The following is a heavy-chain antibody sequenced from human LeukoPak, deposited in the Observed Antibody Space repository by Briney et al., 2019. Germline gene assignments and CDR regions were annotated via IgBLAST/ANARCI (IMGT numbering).Heavy chain of an antibody. V-gene: IGHV4-34*01. CDR2: INHSGST. D-gene: IGHD2-2*01. J-gene: IGHJ5*02. CDR1: GGSISSYY. Sequence: PSETLSLTCTVPGGSISSYYWSWIRQPPGKGLEWIGEINHSGSTNYNPSLKSPVTISVNPSKNQFSLKLGSVTAADTAVYYCARGWAGVPAAANWFDPWGQGTLVTVSS. CDR3: ARGWAGVPAAANWFDP.